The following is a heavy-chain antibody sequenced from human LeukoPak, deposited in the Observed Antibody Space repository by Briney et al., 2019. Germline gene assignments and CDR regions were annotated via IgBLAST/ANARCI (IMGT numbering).Heavy chain of an antibody. D-gene: IGHD6-19*01. Sequence: GGSLRLSCSASGFTVSSDYMSWVRQAPGKGLEWLSVIYSGGTTYYVDSVKGRFTISRDNSRNTVYLQMNSLRVEDTAVYYCARGGSVPATRSFDYWGQGTLVTVSS. CDR1: GFTVSSDY. CDR3: ARGGSVPATRSFDY. CDR2: IYSGGTT. V-gene: IGHV3-66*01. J-gene: IGHJ4*02.